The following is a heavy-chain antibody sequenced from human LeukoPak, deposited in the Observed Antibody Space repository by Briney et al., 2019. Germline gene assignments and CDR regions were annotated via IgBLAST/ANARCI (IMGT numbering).Heavy chain of an antibody. D-gene: IGHD6-6*01. J-gene: IGHJ4*02. CDR1: GFTFSSYA. V-gene: IGHV4-59*01. Sequence: GSLRLSCAASGFTFSSYAMSWVRQAPGKGLEWIGYIYYSGSTNYNPSLKSRVTISVDTSKNQFSLKLSSVTAADTAVYYCAALSSIAAHWGQGTLVTVSS. CDR2: IYYSGST. CDR3: AALSSIAAH.